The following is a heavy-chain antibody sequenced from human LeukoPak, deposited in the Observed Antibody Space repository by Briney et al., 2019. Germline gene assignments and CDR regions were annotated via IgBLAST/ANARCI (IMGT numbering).Heavy chain of an antibody. CDR1: RFTFSNYV. D-gene: IGHD3-16*01. CDR2: INHNGNVN. Sequence: GGSLRLSCAASRFTFSNYVMNWARQAPGKGLEWVASINHNGNVNYYVDSVKGRFTISRDNAKNSLYLQMSNLRAEDTAVYFCARGGGLDVWGQGATVTVSS. V-gene: IGHV3-7*03. J-gene: IGHJ6*02. CDR3: ARGGGLDV.